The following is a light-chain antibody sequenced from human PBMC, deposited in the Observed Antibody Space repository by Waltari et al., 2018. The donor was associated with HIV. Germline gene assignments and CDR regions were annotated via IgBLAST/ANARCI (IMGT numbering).Light chain of an antibody. CDR3: MQGTDWPPM. V-gene: IGKV2-30*01. CDR2: KVS. Sequence: DVVMTQSPLSLPVTLGQPASISCRSSQSLVYSDGNTYLSWFQQRPGQSPRRLIYKVSNRDYGVPDRFSGSGSRTDFTLKISRVEADDVGIYYCMQGTDWPPMFGQGTKVEIK. CDR1: QSLVYSDGNTY. J-gene: IGKJ1*01.